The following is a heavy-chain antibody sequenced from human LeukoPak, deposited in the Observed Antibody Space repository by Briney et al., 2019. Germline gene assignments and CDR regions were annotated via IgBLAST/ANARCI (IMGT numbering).Heavy chain of an antibody. CDR2: IYHSGST. D-gene: IGHD4-23*01. CDR1: GGSISSSNW. Sequence: SETLSLTCAVSGGSISSSNWWSWVRQPPGKGLEWIGYIYHSGSTYYNPSLKSRVTISVDRSKNQFSLKLSSVTAADTAVYYCARTDSTTVVTFDYWGQGTLVTVSS. J-gene: IGHJ4*02. CDR3: ARTDSTTVVTFDY. V-gene: IGHV4-4*02.